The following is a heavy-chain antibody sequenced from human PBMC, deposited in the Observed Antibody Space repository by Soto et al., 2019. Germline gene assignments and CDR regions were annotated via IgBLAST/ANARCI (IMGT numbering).Heavy chain of an antibody. CDR1: GDSISSGDYY. CDR3: ARAVLRYYYGMDV. CDR2: IYYSGST. D-gene: IGHD1-20*01. V-gene: IGHV4-30-4*01. J-gene: IGHJ6*02. Sequence: QVQLQESGPGLVKPSQTLSLTCTVSGDSISSGDYYWSWIRQPPGKGLEWIGYIYYSGSTHYNPSLKSRVTISLDTSKNQFSLKLSSVTAADTAVYYCARAVLRYYYGMDVWGQGTMVTVSS.